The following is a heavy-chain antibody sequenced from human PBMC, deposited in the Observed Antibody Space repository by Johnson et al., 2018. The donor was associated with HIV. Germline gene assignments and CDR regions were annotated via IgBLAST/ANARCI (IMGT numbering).Heavy chain of an antibody. CDR1: GFTVSSNE. CDR3: AKSSGDGFYDRGRNAFDI. V-gene: IGHV3-38-3*01. CDR2: ISGGCT. J-gene: IGHJ3*02. D-gene: IGHD3-22*01. Sequence: VQLVESGGGVVQPGGSLRLSCAASGFTVSSNEMSWVRQAPGKGLEWVSSISGGCTYYADSRKGRFTISRDNSKNTLYLQMNSLRAEDTAVYYCAKSSGDGFYDRGRNAFDIWGQGTMVTVSS.